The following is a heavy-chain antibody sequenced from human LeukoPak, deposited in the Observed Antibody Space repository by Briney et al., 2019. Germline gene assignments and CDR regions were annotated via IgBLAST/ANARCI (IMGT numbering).Heavy chain of an antibody. V-gene: IGHV4-59*11. D-gene: IGHD1-26*01. J-gene: IGHJ4*02. Sequence: SETLSLTCTVSGDSYSSPYWSWIRQPPGKGLEWIGSFFYTGGTFYNPSLSSRVIISGDTSKKEFSLKLTSVTPADTAVYYCARQINPSSGSHGDYWGQGTLVTVSS. CDR1: GDSYSSPY. CDR3: ARQINPSSGSHGDY. CDR2: FFYTGGT.